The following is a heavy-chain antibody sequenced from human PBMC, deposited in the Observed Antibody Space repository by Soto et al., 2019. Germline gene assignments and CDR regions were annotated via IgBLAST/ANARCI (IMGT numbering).Heavy chain of an antibody. Sequence: QVQVVQSGAEVKKPGSSVKISCKASGRIFSSFPTSWVRQVPGQGLEWLGGVISASGSVTYAPKFQGRVTMTAVNSAGIGYMELTSLTSEDTAIYYCARVGSRDAYNYVLDQWGPGTMVTVS. V-gene: IGHV1-69*06. CDR3: ARVGSRDAYNYVLDQ. CDR1: GRIFSSFP. CDR2: VISASGSV. J-gene: IGHJ1*01. D-gene: IGHD5-18*01.